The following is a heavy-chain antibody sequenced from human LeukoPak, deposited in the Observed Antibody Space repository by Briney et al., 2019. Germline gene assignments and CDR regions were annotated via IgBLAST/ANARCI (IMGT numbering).Heavy chain of an antibody. CDR1: GGSFSGYY. V-gene: IGHV4-34*01. J-gene: IGHJ4*02. D-gene: IGHD3-9*01. CDR2: INHSGST. CDR3: ARGRRYFDWLPRFDY. Sequence: SETLSLTCAVYGGSFSGYYRSWIRQPPGKGLEWIGEINHSGSTNYNPSLKSRVTISVDTSKNQFSLKLSSVTAADTAVYYCARGRRYFDWLPRFDYWGQGTLVTVSS.